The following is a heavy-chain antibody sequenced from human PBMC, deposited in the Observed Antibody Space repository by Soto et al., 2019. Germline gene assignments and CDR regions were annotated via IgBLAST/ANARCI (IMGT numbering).Heavy chain of an antibody. Sequence: GGSLRLACAASGFTFSSYAMSWVRQAPGKGLEWVSAISGSGGSTYYADSVKGRFTISRDNSKNTLYLQMNSLRAEDTAVYYCAKDIMQWLVEDYYYYYGMAVWGQGTTVTVSS. D-gene: IGHD6-19*01. CDR2: ISGSGGST. V-gene: IGHV3-23*01. CDR3: AKDIMQWLVEDYYYYYGMAV. J-gene: IGHJ6*02. CDR1: GFTFSSYA.